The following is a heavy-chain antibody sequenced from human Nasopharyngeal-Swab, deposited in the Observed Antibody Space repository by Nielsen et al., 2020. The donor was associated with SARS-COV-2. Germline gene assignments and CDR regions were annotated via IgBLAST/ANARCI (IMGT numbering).Heavy chain of an antibody. CDR2: FDPEDGET. CDR3: ATPWPGPYWNYGRGDY. V-gene: IGHV1-24*01. Sequence: ASVKVSCKVFGYTLTELSMHWVRQAPGKGLEWMGGFDPEDGETIYAQKFQGRVTMTEDTSTDTAYMELSSLRSEDTAVYYCATPWPGPYWNYGRGDYWGQGTLVTVSS. CDR1: GYTLTELS. J-gene: IGHJ4*02. D-gene: IGHD1-7*01.